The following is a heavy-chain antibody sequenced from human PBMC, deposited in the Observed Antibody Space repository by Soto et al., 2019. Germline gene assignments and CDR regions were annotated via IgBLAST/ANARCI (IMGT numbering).Heavy chain of an antibody. D-gene: IGHD3-9*01. Sequence: VGSLRLSCAASGFTFNRYWMSWVRQTPGKGLEWVANIKQDGSEPYYVDSVKGRFTISRDNAKNSLYLQMNSLRAEDTAVYYCAKDSFDRNGIYDPYEISCQGTILTISS. CDR3: AKDSFDRNGIYDPYEI. CDR2: IKQDGSEP. J-gene: IGHJ3*02. V-gene: IGHV3-7*03. CDR1: GFTFNRYW.